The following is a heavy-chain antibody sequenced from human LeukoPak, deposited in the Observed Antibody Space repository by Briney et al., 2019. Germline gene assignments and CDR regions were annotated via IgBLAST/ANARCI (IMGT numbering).Heavy chain of an antibody. V-gene: IGHV3-20*04. CDR1: GFTFDDYG. CDR2: INWNGGST. CDR3: ARGSTVVTLDDAFDI. D-gene: IGHD4-23*01. Sequence: PGGSLRLSCAASGFTFDDYGMSWVRQAPGKGLEWVSGINWNGGSTAYADSVKGRFTISGDNAKNSLYLQMNSLRVEDTALYYCARGSTVVTLDDAFDIWGQGTMVTVSS. J-gene: IGHJ3*02.